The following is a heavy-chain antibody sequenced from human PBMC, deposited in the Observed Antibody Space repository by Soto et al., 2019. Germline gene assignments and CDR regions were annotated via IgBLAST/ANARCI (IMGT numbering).Heavy chain of an antibody. Sequence: QVQLQQWGAGLLKPSETLSLTCAVYGGSFSGYYWSWIRQPPGKGLEWIGAINHSGSTNYNPSLKSRVTISVDTSKNQFSLKLSSVTAADTAVYYCARGVAAAGNADYWGQGTLVTVSS. D-gene: IGHD6-13*01. CDR2: INHSGST. CDR3: ARGVAAAGNADY. CDR1: GGSFSGYY. J-gene: IGHJ4*02. V-gene: IGHV4-34*01.